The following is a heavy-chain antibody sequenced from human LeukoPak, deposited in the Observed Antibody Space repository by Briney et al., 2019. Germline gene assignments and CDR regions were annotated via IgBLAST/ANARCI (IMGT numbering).Heavy chain of an antibody. CDR2: MSYSGNT. J-gene: IGHJ5*02. V-gene: IGHV4-39*01. D-gene: IGHD3-3*01. CDR1: GXSISDNSDY. Sequence: SETLSLTCTVSGXSISDNSDYWGWIRQPPGKGLEWIGSMSYSGNTYYNPSLTSRVTISVDTSKNQFSLSLSSVTAADTAVYYCARSVSAYYDFWRPWGQGTLVSVSS. CDR3: ARSVSAYYDFWRP.